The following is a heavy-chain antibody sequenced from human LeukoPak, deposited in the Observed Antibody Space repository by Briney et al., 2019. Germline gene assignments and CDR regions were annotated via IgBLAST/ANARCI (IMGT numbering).Heavy chain of an antibody. Sequence: SETLSLTCTVSGGSISSGGYYWSWIRQPPGKGLEWIGEINHSGSTNYNPSLKSRVTISVDTSKNQFSLKLSSVTAADTAVYYCAAGVYDYVWGSYRYFDYWGQGTLVTVSS. J-gene: IGHJ4*02. CDR2: INHSGST. CDR1: GGSISSGGYY. D-gene: IGHD3-16*02. V-gene: IGHV4-39*07. CDR3: AAGVYDYVWGSYRYFDY.